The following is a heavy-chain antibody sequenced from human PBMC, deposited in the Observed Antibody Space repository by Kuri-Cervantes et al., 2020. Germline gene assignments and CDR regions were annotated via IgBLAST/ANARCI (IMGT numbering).Heavy chain of an antibody. V-gene: IGHV3-48*02. CDR1: GFSFNSYS. J-gene: IGHJ4*02. Sequence: GESLKISCAASGFSFNSYSMNWVRQAPGKGLEFVSYISRDSGATYYGDSVKGRFTISRDNAKNSLYLQMNSLSDEDTAVYYCASRKRDMVRGVILNFDYWGQGTLVTVSS. D-gene: IGHD3-10*01. CDR3: ASRKRDMVRGVILNFDY. CDR2: ISRDSGAT.